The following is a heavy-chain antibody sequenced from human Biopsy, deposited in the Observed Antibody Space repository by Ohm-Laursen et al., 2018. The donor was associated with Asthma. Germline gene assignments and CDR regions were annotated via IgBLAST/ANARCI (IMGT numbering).Heavy chain of an antibody. Sequence: SLRLSCSASGFTFGDYWMSWVRQVPGKGLEWVANIKHDGTEKNHVDSLKGRFTISRDNAKNSLYLQMNSLRAEDTAVYYCARTFHFWSAYHAGHYQLWGQGTLVTASS. CDR2: IKHDGTEK. CDR1: GFTFGDYW. D-gene: IGHD3-3*02. V-gene: IGHV3-7*01. CDR3: ARTFHFWSAYHAGHYQL. J-gene: IGHJ1*01.